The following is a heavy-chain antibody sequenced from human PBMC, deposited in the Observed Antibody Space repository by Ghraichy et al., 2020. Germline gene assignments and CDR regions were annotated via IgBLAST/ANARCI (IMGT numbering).Heavy chain of an antibody. J-gene: IGHJ4*02. D-gene: IGHD2-2*01. V-gene: IGHV3-21*01. CDR1: GFTFSSYS. CDR3: ARPQTMGYCSSTSCPGDLDY. Sequence: GGSLRLSCAASGFTFSSYSMNWVRQAPGKGLEWVSSISSSSSYIYYADSVKGRFTISRDNAKNSLYLQMNSLRAEDTAVYYCARPQTMGYCSSTSCPGDLDYWGQGTLVTVSS. CDR2: ISSSSSYI.